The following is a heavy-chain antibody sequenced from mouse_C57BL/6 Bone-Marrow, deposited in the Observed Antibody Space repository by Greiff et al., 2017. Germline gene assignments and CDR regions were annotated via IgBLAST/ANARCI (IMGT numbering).Heavy chain of an antibody. Sequence: EVQLQQSGAELVRPGASVKLSCTASGFNIKDDYMHWVKQRPEQGLEWIGWIDPENGDTEYASKFQGKATITADTSSNTAYLPLSSLTSEDTAVYYCTSITTVPFDYWGQGTTLTVSS. CDR3: TSITTVPFDY. CDR2: IDPENGDT. J-gene: IGHJ2*01. D-gene: IGHD1-1*01. CDR1: GFNIKDDY. V-gene: IGHV14-4*01.